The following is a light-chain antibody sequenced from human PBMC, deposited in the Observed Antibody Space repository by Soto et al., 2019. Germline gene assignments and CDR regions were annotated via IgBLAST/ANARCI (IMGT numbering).Light chain of an antibody. J-gene: IGKJ5*01. CDR1: QSVSTY. CDR3: QQRSNWPST. Sequence: EIVLTQSPATLSLSPGERATLSCRASQSVSTYVAWLQQKPGQAPRLLIYDASNRATGIPARFSGSGSGTEFTLTTSSLEPEDFAVYYCQQRSNWPSTFGQGTRLEIK. V-gene: IGKV3-11*01. CDR2: DAS.